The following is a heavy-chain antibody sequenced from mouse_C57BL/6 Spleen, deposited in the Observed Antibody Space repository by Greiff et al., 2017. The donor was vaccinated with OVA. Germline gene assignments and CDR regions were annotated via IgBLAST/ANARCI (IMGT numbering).Heavy chain of an antibody. V-gene: IGHV14-2*01. J-gene: IGHJ2*01. Sequence: FNIKDYYMHWVKQRTEQGLEWIGRIDPEDGETKYAPKFQGKATITADPSSNTTYLQRSSLTSEDTAVYYCARWAHYDGYFDYWGQGTTLTVSS. CDR2: IDPEDGET. D-gene: IGHD2-3*01. CDR3: ARWAHYDGYFDY. CDR1: FNIKDYY.